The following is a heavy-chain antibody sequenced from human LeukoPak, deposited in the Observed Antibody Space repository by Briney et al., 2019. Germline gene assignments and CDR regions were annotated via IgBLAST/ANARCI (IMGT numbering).Heavy chain of an antibody. CDR1: GFTFSSYS. J-gene: IGHJ4*02. CDR2: ISSSSSYI. Sequence: GGSLRLSCAASGFTFSSYSMNWVRQAPGKGLEWVSSISSSSSYIYYADSVKGRFTISRDNAKNSLYLQMNSLRAEDTAVYYCAKDYCSSTSCYGGPFDYWGQGTLVTVSS. D-gene: IGHD2-2*01. V-gene: IGHV3-21*01. CDR3: AKDYCSSTSCYGGPFDY.